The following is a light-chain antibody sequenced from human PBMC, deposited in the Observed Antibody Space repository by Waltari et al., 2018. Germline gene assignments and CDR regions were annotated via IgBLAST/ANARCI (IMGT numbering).Light chain of an antibody. CDR2: EVI. V-gene: IGLV2-18*02. CDR1: SGDLGSYYR. Sequence: QSALTQPPSVSGSPGQSVTISCSGPSGDLGSYYRVPWYQQPPGTAPKLIIYEVINRPAGVPDRFSGSKSGNTASLTISGLQAEDEADYYCSSFTSSITVVFGGGTKLTVL. J-gene: IGLJ2*01. CDR3: SSFTSSITVV.